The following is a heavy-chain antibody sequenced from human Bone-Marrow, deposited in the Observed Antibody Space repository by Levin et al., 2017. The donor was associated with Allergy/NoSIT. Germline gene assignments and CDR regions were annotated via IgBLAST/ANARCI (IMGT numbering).Heavy chain of an antibody. J-gene: IGHJ6*02. Sequence: PSETLSLTCTVSGGSIRLTNYYWGWIRQPPGKGMEYIGNIFFTGTTYYNPSLKSRVSISVDTSTNQFSLKMFSVTAADTAVYYCAGRGAVAGYGMDVWAQGITVIVSS. CDR1: GGSIRLTNYY. CDR3: AGRGAVAGYGMDV. D-gene: IGHD6-19*01. V-gene: IGHV4-39*01. CDR2: IFFTGTT.